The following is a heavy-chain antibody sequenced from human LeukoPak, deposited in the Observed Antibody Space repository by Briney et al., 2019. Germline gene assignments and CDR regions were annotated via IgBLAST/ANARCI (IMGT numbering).Heavy chain of an antibody. CDR1: GFTFNFFS. CDR3: VRDFASGSYYNLFDY. D-gene: IGHD3-10*01. CDR2: ISYDATNE. Sequence: GGSLRLSCAASGFTFNFFSMYWVRRSPGKGLEWVAVISYDATNEYYADSVKGRFTISRDDSKSTLYLQMNSLRAEDTAVYYCVRDFASGSYYNLFDYWGQGTLVTVSS. V-gene: IGHV3-30*04. J-gene: IGHJ4*02.